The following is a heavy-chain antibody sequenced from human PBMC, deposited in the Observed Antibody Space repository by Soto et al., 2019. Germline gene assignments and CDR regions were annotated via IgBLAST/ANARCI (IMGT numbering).Heavy chain of an antibody. V-gene: IGHV4-39*01. D-gene: IGHD3-22*01. Sequence: PSETLSLTCTVSGGSISSSSYYWGWIRQPPGKGLEWIGSIYYSGSTYYNPSLKSRVTISVDTSKNQFSLKLSSVTAADTAVYYCARHPRLTYYYDSSGYPNYYGMDVWGQGTTVTVSS. CDR3: ARHPRLTYYYDSSGYPNYYGMDV. CDR2: IYYSGST. J-gene: IGHJ6*02. CDR1: GGSISSSSYY.